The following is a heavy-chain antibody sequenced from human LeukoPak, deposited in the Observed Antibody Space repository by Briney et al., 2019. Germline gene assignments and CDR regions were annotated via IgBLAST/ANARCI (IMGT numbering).Heavy chain of an antibody. CDR3: ARGRRGYYGSGSYPRYYYYMDV. D-gene: IGHD3-10*01. V-gene: IGHV1-8*01. CDR1: GYTFTSYD. J-gene: IGHJ6*03. CDR2: MNPNSGNT. Sequence: ASVKVSCKASGYTFTSYDISWVRQATGQGLEWTGWMNPNSGNTGYAQKFQGRVTMTRNTSISTAYMKLSSLRSEDTAVYYCARGRRGYYGSGSYPRYYYYMDVWGKGTTVTVSS.